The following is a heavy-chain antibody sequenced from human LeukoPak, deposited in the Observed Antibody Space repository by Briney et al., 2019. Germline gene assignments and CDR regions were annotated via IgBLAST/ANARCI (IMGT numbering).Heavy chain of an antibody. J-gene: IGHJ3*02. D-gene: IGHD2-15*01. CDR2: INPNSGGT. Sequence: ASVKVSCKASGYTFTGYYMHWVRQAPGQGLEWMGWINPNSGGTNYAQKFQGRVTMTGDTSISTAYMELSRLRSDDTAVYYCARGLTSAIVVVVAATDGAFDIWGQGTMVTVSS. CDR1: GYTFTGYY. CDR3: ARGLTSAIVVVVAATDGAFDI. V-gene: IGHV1-2*02.